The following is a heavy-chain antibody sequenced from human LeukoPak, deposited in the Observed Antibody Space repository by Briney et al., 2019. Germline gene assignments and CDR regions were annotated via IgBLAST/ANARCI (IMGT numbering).Heavy chain of an antibody. D-gene: IGHD3-3*01. J-gene: IGHJ4*02. CDR2: IRYDGSNK. CDR3: AKWLGYDFWSGYYGIDY. V-gene: IGHV3-30*02. CDR1: GFTFSSYS. Sequence: TGGSLRLSCAASGFTFSSYSMNWVRQAPGKGLEWVAFIRYDGSNKYYADSLKGRFTISRDNSKNTLYLQMNSLRAEDTAVYYCAKWLGYDFWSGYYGIDYWGQGTLVTVSS.